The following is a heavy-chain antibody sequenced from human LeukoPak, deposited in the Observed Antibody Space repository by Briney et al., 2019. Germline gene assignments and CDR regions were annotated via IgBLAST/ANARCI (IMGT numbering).Heavy chain of an antibody. CDR3: ARDPGGTGTNGVFDY. CDR2: YYRSKWYN. Sequence: YYRSKWYNDYAVSVKSRITINPDTSKNQFSLQLNSVTPEDTAVYYCARDPGGTGTNGVFDYWGQGTLVTVSS. J-gene: IGHJ4*02. D-gene: IGHD1-1*01. V-gene: IGHV6-1*01.